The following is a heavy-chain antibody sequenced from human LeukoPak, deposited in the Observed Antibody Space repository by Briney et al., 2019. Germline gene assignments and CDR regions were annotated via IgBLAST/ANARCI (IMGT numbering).Heavy chain of an antibody. CDR3: ARLYFYGSGSYSY. Sequence: PGGSLRLSCAASGXTFSSYWMHWVRQAPGKGLVWVSRINSDGSITSYADSVKGRFTISRDNAKNTLYLQMNSLRAEDTAVYYCARLYFYGSGSYSYWGQGTLVTVSS. D-gene: IGHD3-10*01. V-gene: IGHV3-74*01. CDR2: INSDGSIT. J-gene: IGHJ4*02. CDR1: GXTFSSYW.